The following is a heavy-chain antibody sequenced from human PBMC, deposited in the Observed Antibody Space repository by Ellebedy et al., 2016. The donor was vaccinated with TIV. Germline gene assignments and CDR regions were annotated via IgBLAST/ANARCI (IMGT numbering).Heavy chain of an antibody. V-gene: IGHV4-31*03. CDR1: GASISSGPYY. D-gene: IGHD6-19*01. CDR2: IYSGGST. Sequence: SETLSLTXTVSGASISSGPYYWNWIRQHPGKGLEWIGYIYSGGSTYYSPSLKSRVTISLDTSKNQFSLKLTSVTAADMAVYYCARGIEQWLTYWGQGTLVTVSS. CDR3: ARGIEQWLTY. J-gene: IGHJ4*02.